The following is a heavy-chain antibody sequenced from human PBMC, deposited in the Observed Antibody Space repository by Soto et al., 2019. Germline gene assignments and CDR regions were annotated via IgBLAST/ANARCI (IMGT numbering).Heavy chain of an antibody. D-gene: IGHD3-10*01. CDR3: AKDSGRGSADYYFDY. Sequence: PGGSLRLSCVASGFTFSNYGMHWVRQAPGKGLEWVAVISYNGNDKYHVDSVKGRFTISRDNSKNTLFPQMNSLRADDTAVYYCAKDSGRGSADYYFDYWGQGTLVTVSS. CDR1: GFTFSNYG. V-gene: IGHV3-30*18. CDR2: ISYNGNDK. J-gene: IGHJ4*02.